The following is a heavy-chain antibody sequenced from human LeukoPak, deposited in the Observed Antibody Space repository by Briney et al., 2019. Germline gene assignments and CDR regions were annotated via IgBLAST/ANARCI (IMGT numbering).Heavy chain of an antibody. D-gene: IGHD2-2*01. CDR1: GYTFTSYA. Sequence: GASVKVSCKASGYTFTSYAMHWVRQAPGQRLEWMGWINAGNGNTKYSQKFQGRVTITRDTSASTAYMELSSLRSEDTAVYYCARDRKPAGGNWFDPWGQGTLVTVSS. V-gene: IGHV1-3*01. J-gene: IGHJ5*02. CDR2: INAGNGNT. CDR3: ARDRKPAGGNWFDP.